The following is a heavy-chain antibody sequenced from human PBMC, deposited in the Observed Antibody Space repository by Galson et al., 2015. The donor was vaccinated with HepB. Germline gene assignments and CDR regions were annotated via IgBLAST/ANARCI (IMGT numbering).Heavy chain of an antibody. Sequence: SVKVSCKVSGYPLSETFMHWVRQAPGKGLEWMGGFDRQNRETIYAQKFQGRATMTEDTSTDTTYMELSSLRFEDTAVYFCATGDSGYNFQGLNYWGQGTLVTVSS. V-gene: IGHV1-24*01. J-gene: IGHJ4*02. CDR1: GYPLSETF. CDR2: FDRQNRET. CDR3: ATGDSGYNFQGLNY. D-gene: IGHD5-12*01.